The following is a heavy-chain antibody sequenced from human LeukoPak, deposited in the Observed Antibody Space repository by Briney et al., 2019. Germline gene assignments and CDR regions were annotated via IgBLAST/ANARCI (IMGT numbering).Heavy chain of an antibody. V-gene: IGHV1-18*01. Sequence: GASVKVSCKTSGYTFTTFGISWVRQAPGQGLEWMGWISADTGYTNYAQKLQGRVTMTTDTSTSTAYMELRSLRSDDTALYYCARAFYDFDYWGQGTLVTVSS. J-gene: IGHJ4*02. D-gene: IGHD5/OR15-5a*01. CDR3: ARAFYDFDY. CDR1: GYTFTTFG. CDR2: ISADTGYT.